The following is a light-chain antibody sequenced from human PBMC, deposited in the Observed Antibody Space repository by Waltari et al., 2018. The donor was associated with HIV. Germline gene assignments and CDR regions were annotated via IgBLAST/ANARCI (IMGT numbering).Light chain of an antibody. J-gene: IGKJ4*01. Sequence: IATSKSLVFMVVSLAERATISCKCSQSILHSSHNKNYLAWYQQKAGQPPKLLIYWESTREAGVPDRFSGSGSGTDFSLTISSLQAEDVAVYYCQQYYDFPLTFGGGTKVEIK. CDR3: QQYYDFPLT. V-gene: IGKV4-1*01. CDR1: QSILHSSHNKNY. CDR2: WES.